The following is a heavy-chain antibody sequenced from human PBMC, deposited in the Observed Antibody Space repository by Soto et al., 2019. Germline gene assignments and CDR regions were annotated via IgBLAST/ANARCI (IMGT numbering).Heavy chain of an antibody. Sequence: SETLSLTCTVSGGSVSSGSYYLSWIRQPPGKGLEWIGYIYYSGSTNYNPSLKSRVTISVDTSKNQFSLKLSSVTAADTAVYYCARADSSGDLGPFDYWGQGTLVTVSS. V-gene: IGHV4-61*01. D-gene: IGHD3-22*01. CDR2: IYYSGST. CDR3: ARADSSGDLGPFDY. CDR1: GGSVSSGSYY. J-gene: IGHJ4*02.